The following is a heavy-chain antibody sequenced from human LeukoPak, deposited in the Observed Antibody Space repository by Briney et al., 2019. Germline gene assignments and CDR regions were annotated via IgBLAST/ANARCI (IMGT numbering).Heavy chain of an antibody. D-gene: IGHD5-18*01. CDR1: GFTFSSYE. J-gene: IGHJ4*02. Sequence: GGSLRLSCAASGFTFSSYEMNWVRQAPGEGLEWVGRSRNKANSYTTEYAASVKGRFTISRDVSKDSLYLQMNSLKTEDTAVYYCARDNAGGPGEDSYGSDHWGQGTLVTVSS. CDR3: ARDNAGGPGEDSYGSDH. V-gene: IGHV3-72*01. CDR2: SRNKANSYTT.